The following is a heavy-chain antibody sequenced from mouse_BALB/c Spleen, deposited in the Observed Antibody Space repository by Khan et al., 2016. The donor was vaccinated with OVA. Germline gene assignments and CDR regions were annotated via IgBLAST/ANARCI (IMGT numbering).Heavy chain of an antibody. CDR1: GFTFSTYC. CDR2: VSTGGSYT. CDR3: KRIADYYGSEGFAY. J-gene: IGHJ3*01. D-gene: IGHD1-1*01. V-gene: IGHV5-6*01. Sequence: EVELVESGGDLVKPGGSLKLSCAASGFTFSTYCMPWVRQSPDRRLEWVATVSTGGSYTYYPDSVQGRFTISRDNAKHTLYLQMNSLKSDDTAIFKCKRIADYYGSEGFAYWGQGTMVTVSA.